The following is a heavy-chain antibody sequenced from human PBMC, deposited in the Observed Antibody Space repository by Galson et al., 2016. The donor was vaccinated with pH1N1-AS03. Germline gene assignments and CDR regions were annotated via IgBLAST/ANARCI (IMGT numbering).Heavy chain of an antibody. D-gene: IGHD1-14*01. Sequence: SGAEVKQPGESLKISCKASEYPFSTYWIAWVRQMPGKGLQWMGIIFPGDSDTTYAPSFQGQVTISADRSITTVYLQWDSLKASDTAIYYSVRTKATREGWTPFDDWGQGTLVTVSS. CDR3: VRTKATREGWTPFDD. CDR1: EYPFSTYW. J-gene: IGHJ4*02. CDR2: IFPGDSDT. V-gene: IGHV5-51*01.